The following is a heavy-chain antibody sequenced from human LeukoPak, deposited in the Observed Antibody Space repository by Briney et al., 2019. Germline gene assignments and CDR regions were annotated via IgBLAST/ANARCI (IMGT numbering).Heavy chain of an antibody. D-gene: IGHD6-19*01. CDR2: FNPSGGRA. CDR1: GYIFTNYY. V-gene: IGHV1-46*01. J-gene: IGHJ4*02. Sequence: GASVKVSCKASGYIFTNYYIHWVRQAPGQGLEWMGMFNPSGGRASHAQKFQGRVTMTRHTSTSTVYMELSSLRSEDTAVYYCARGRLTVAGTLVFWGQGTLVTVSS. CDR3: ARGRLTVAGTLVF.